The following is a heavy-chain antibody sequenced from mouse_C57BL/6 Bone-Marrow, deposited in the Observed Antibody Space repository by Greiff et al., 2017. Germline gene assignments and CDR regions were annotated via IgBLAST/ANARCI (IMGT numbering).Heavy chain of an antibody. V-gene: IGHV1-52*01. Sequence: HVQLQQPGAELVRPGSSVKLSCKASGYTFTSYWMPWVKQRPIQGLEWIGNIDTSDSETHYNQKFKDKATLTVDKYSRTAYMQLSGLTSEDSAVYYCARREKLTGSSVFAYWGQGTLGTVSA. CDR2: IDTSDSET. D-gene: IGHD4-1*01. J-gene: IGHJ3*01. CDR1: GYTFTSYW. CDR3: ARREKLTGSSVFAY.